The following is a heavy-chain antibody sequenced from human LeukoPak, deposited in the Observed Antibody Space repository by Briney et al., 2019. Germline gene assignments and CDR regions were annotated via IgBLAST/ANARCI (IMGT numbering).Heavy chain of an antibody. CDR1: GFTFDDYG. CDR3: ARDKTIRYFDWLLFMAEKLLYYYYYMDV. D-gene: IGHD3-9*01. V-gene: IGHV3-20*04. Sequence: AGGSLRLSCAASGFTFDDYGMSWVRQAPGKGLEWVSGINWNGGSTGYADSVKGRFTISRDNAKNSLYLQMNSLRAEDTALYYCARDKTIRYFDWLLFMAEKLLYYYYYMDVWGKGTTVTVSS. CDR2: INWNGGST. J-gene: IGHJ6*03.